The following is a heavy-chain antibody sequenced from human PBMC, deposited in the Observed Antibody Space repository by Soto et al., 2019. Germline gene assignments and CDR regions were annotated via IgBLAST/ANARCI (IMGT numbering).Heavy chain of an antibody. CDR2: IIPTFGTA. CDR1: GGTFSSYA. V-gene: IGHV1-69*06. D-gene: IGHD3-3*01. Sequence: SVKVSCKASGGTFSSYAISWVRKAPRQGLEWMGGIIPTFGTANYAQKFQGRVTITADKSTSTAYMELSSLRSEDTAVYYCARETHRHVLRFWEWLSYYYGMDVWGQGTTVTVSS. CDR3: ARETHRHVLRFWEWLSYYYGMDV. J-gene: IGHJ6*02.